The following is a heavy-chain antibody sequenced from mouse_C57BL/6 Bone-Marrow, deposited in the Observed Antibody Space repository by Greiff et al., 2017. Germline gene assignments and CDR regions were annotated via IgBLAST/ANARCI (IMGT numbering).Heavy chain of an antibody. D-gene: IGHD4-1*01. V-gene: IGHV3-6*01. CDR3: ARGLTPFAY. J-gene: IGHJ3*01. CDR2: ISYDGSN. Sequence: EVKLMESGPGLVKPSQSLSLTCSVTGYSITSGYYWNWIRQFPGNKLEWMGYISYDGSNNYNPSLKNRISITRDTSKNQFFLKLNSVTTEDTATYYCARGLTPFAYWGQGTLVTVSA. CDR1: GYSITSGYY.